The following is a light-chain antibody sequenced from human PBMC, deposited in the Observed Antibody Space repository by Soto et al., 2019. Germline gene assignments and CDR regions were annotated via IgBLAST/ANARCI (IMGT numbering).Light chain of an antibody. CDR2: AAS. CDR3: QQSYSSPYT. V-gene: IGKV1-39*01. J-gene: IGKJ2*01. CDR1: HSITAF. Sequence: DIQMTQSPSSLSASVGDRVTVTCRATHSITAFLNWYQQKPGKAPKLLIFAASSLQSGVPSRFSGSGSGTDFTLTISSLQPEDFATYYCQQSYSSPYTFGQGTKLDIK.